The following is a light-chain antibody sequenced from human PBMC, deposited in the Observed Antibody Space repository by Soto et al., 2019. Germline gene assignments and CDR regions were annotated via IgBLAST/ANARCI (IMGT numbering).Light chain of an antibody. CDR1: QSVSSSY. V-gene: IGKV3D-20*02. J-gene: IGKJ5*01. Sequence: IVLTQSPGTLSLPPGERASLSCRARQSVSSSYLAWYQQKPGQAPRLLIYGASSRATGIPDRFSGGGSGTDFTLTISRLEPEDFAVYYCQQRSDSITFGQGTRLEIK. CDR2: GAS. CDR3: QQRSDSIT.